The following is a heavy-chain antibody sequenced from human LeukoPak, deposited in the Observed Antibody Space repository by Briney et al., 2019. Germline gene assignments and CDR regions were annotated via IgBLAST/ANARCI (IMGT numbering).Heavy chain of an antibody. V-gene: IGHV3-21*01. CDR3: ARVMTTVIKAFDY. J-gene: IGHJ4*02. CDR2: VSSSSAYI. D-gene: IGHD4-17*01. CDR1: GFTFINYN. Sequence: PGRSLRLSCAASGFTFINYNMNWVRQAPGKGLEWVSSVSSSSAYIYYADSVKGRFTISRDNAKNSLYLQMNSLRAEDTAVYYCARVMTTVIKAFDYWGQGTLVTVSS.